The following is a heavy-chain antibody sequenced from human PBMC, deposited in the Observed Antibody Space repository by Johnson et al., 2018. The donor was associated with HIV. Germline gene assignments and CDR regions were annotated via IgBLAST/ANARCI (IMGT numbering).Heavy chain of an antibody. Sequence: QVQLVESGGGVVQPGRSLRLSCAASGFTFSSFDMHWVRQAPGKGLEWVALISYDGSNKYYADSVKGRFTISRHNSKTTLYLQMNSLRAEDTAVYYCARGHMVRGVTHAFDIWGQGTMVTVSS. J-gene: IGHJ3*02. D-gene: IGHD3-10*01. V-gene: IGHV3-30-3*01. CDR2: ISYDGSNK. CDR3: ARGHMVRGVTHAFDI. CDR1: GFTFSSFD.